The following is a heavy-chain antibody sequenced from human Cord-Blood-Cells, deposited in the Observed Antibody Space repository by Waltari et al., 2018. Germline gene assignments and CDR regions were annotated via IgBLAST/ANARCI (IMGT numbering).Heavy chain of an antibody. J-gene: IGHJ4*02. CDR2: TRNKANSYTT. CDR1: GFPFSDHS. V-gene: IGHV3-72*01. D-gene: IGHD1-26*01. CDR3: ARTMVGATD. Sequence: EVQLVESGGGLVQPGGSLRLSCAASGFPFSDHSLDWVRQAPGKGLEWVGRTRNKANSYTTEYAASVKGRFTISRDDSKNSLYLQMNSLKTEDTAVYYCARTMVGATDWGQGTLVTVSS.